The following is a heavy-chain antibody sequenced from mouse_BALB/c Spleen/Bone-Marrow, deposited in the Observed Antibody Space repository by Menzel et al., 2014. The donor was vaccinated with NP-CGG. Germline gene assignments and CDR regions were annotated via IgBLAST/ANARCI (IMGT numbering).Heavy chain of an antibody. Sequence: QVQLQQPGPGLVAPSQSLSITCAVSGFSLTGYAVNWVRQPPGKGLEWLGMIWGDGSTDYNSVFKSRLTISKDNSKSQVVVKMNSVQTEDTAAYYGARDQEERNDEEAMDYGGQGISVTGSS. CDR1: GFSLTGYA. J-gene: IGHJ4*01. CDR2: IWGDGST. D-gene: IGHD2-3*01. CDR3: ARDQEERNDEEAMDY. V-gene: IGHV2-6-7*01.